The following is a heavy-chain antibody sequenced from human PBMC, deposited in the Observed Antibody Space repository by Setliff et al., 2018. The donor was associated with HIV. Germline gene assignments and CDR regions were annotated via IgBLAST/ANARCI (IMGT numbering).Heavy chain of an antibody. CDR3: ASPMFYDGKVV. Sequence: ASVKVSCKASGYTSTTYAIHWVRQAPGQGLEWMGRITAGNGDTKYSQKFQDRVTLTSDMSANTVYMDLTTLRSEDTAVYYCASPMFYDGKVVWGQGTPVTVSS. D-gene: IGHD3-22*01. J-gene: IGHJ4*02. CDR1: GYTSTTYA. CDR2: ITAGNGDT. V-gene: IGHV1-3*01.